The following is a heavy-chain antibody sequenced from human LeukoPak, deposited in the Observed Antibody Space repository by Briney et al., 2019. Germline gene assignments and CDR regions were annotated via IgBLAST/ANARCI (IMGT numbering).Heavy chain of an antibody. CDR3: ARGYYYGSGSYYFRTGTFDY. Sequence: GASVKASCKASGGTFSSYAISWVRQAPGQGLEWMGGIIPIFGTANYAQKFQGRVTITADESTSTAYMELSSLRSEDTAVYYCARGYYYGSGSYYFRTGTFDYWGQGTLVTVSS. CDR1: GGTFSSYA. V-gene: IGHV1-69*13. D-gene: IGHD3-10*01. J-gene: IGHJ4*02. CDR2: IIPIFGTA.